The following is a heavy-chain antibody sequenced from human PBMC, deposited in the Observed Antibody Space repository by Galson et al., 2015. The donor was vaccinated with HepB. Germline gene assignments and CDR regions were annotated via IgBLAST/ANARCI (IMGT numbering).Heavy chain of an antibody. J-gene: IGHJ6*03. CDR1: GFTVSSNY. V-gene: IGHV3-53*01. CDR2: IYSGGST. D-gene: IGHD5-12*01. Sequence: SLRLSCAASGFTVSSNYMSWVRQAPGKGLEWVSVIYSGGSTYYADSVKGRFTISRDNSKNTLYLQMNSLRAEDTAVYYCARSVATTPYYYYYMDVWGKGTTVTVSS. CDR3: ARSVATTPYYYYYMDV.